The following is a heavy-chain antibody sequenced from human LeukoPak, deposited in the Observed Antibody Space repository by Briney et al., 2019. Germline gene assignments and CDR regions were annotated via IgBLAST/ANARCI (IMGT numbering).Heavy chain of an antibody. V-gene: IGHV5-51*01. J-gene: IGHJ6*02. Sequence: GESLKISCKGSGYSFTSYWIGWVRQMPGKGLEWMGITYPGDSDTRYSPSFQGQVTISADKSISTAYLQWSSLKASDTAMYYCARLSSTSRNYYYGMDVWGQGTTVTVSS. CDR1: GYSFTSYW. D-gene: IGHD2-2*01. CDR3: ARLSSTSRNYYYGMDV. CDR2: TYPGDSDT.